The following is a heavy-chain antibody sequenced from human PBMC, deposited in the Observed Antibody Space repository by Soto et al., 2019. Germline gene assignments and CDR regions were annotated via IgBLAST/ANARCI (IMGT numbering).Heavy chain of an antibody. CDR1: GGSISSGGYY. CDR3: AGPQGHLDY. V-gene: IGHV4-31*03. CDR2: IYYSGST. J-gene: IGHJ4*02. Sequence: SETLSLTCNVSGGSISSGGYYWSCIRQHPWKGLEWIWYIYYSGSTYYNPSLKSRVTISVDTSKNQFSLKLSSVTAADTDVYYSAGPQGHLDYWGQGTLVTVSS.